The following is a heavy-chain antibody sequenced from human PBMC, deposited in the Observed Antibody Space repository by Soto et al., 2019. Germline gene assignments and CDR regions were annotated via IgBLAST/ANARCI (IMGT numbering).Heavy chain of an antibody. V-gene: IGHV4-59*01. CDR2: IYYSGST. Sequence: SETLSLTCTVSGGSISSYYWSWIRQPPGKGLEWIGYIYYSGSTNYNPSLKSRVTISVDTSKNQFSLKLSSVTAADTAVYYCARWSYDSSGYGGGPYFDYWGQGTLVTVSS. CDR1: GGSISSYY. CDR3: ARWSYDSSGYGGGPYFDY. D-gene: IGHD3-22*01. J-gene: IGHJ4*02.